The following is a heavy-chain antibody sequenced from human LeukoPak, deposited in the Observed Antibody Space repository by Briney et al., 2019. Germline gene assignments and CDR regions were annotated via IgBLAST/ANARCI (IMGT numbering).Heavy chain of an antibody. D-gene: IGHD3-22*01. J-gene: IGHJ5*02. V-gene: IGHV7-4-1*02. CDR2: INTNTGNP. CDR1: GYTFTSYA. CDR3: ARDEGYYYDSRGNWFDP. Sequence: ASVKVSCKASGYTFTSYAMNWVRQAPGQGLEWMGWINTNTGNPTYAQGFTGRFVFSLDTSVSTAYLQISSLKAEDTAVYYCARDEGYYYDSRGNWFDPWGQGTLVTVSS.